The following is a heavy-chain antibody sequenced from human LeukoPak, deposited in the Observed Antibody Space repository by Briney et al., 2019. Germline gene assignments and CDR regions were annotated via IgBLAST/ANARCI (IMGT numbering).Heavy chain of an antibody. Sequence: PGGSLRLSCAASGFTFSSYSMNWVRQAPGKGLECVSYISGSGTTIYYADSVKGRLTISSDNAKNSLYLQMNSLRDDDTAVYFCARAGGGWFFDYWGQGTLVTVSS. J-gene: IGHJ4*02. V-gene: IGHV3-48*02. CDR3: ARAGGGWFFDY. CDR1: GFTFSSYS. D-gene: IGHD6-19*01. CDR2: ISGSGTTI.